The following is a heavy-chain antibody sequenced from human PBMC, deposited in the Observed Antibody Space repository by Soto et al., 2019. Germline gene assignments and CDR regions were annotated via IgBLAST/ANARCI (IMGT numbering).Heavy chain of an antibody. CDR1: GFTFSVYS. CDR3: TTSNGHLNH. D-gene: IGHD3-22*01. J-gene: IGHJ4*02. V-gene: IGHV3-48*02. CDR2: ITGRSDTT. Sequence: EVQLVESGGGLVQPGGSLRLSCAASGFTFSVYSMNWVRQTPGKGLDWVSYITGRSDTTRFADSVKGRFTVSRDNAKNSLYLQMNNLRDEDTGVYYCTTSNGHLNHWGQGTLVSVSS.